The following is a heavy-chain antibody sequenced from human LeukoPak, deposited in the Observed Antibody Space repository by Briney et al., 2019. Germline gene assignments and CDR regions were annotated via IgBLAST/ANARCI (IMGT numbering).Heavy chain of an antibody. Sequence: GGSLRLSCAASGLTFSSYGMSWVRQAPGRGLEWVSAISTTGGTTYYADSVRGRFTMSRDNSKNTLYLQMNSLRAEDTAVYYCTTDGCSGGSCYHDAFDIWGQGTMVTVSS. D-gene: IGHD2-15*01. CDR1: GLTFSSYG. CDR3: TTDGCSGGSCYHDAFDI. V-gene: IGHV3-23*01. CDR2: ISTTGGTT. J-gene: IGHJ3*02.